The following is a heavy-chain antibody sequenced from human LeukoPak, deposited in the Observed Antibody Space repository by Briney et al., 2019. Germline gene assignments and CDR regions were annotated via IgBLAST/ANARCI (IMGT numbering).Heavy chain of an antibody. D-gene: IGHD1-14*01. CDR3: ARQPIGPYYFDY. Sequence: PSETLSLTCTVSGASVSNYYLSWIRQPAGKGLEWIGRIYNGGSANYSPSLQSRISMSVDTSKNQFSLRLKSVTAADTAVYYCARQPIGPYYFDYWGQGALVTVSS. CDR1: GASVSNYY. J-gene: IGHJ4*02. V-gene: IGHV4-4*07. CDR2: IYNGGSA.